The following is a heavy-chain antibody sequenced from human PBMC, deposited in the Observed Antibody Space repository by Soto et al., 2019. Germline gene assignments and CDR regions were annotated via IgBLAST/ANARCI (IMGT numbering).Heavy chain of an antibody. CDR1: GGSISSGGHS. CDR3: ARENNWFDP. V-gene: IGHV4-30-2*01. J-gene: IGHJ5*02. Sequence: PSETLSLTCAVSGGSISSGGHSWSWIRQPPGKGLEWIGYIYHSGSTYYNPSLKSRVTISVDRSKNQFSLKLSSVTAADTAVYYCARENNWFDPWGQGTLVTVSS. CDR2: IYHSGST.